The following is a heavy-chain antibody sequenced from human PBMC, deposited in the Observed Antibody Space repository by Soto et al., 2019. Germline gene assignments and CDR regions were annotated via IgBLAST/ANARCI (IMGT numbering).Heavy chain of an antibody. J-gene: IGHJ4*02. Sequence: PSETLSLTCTVSGGSISSYYWSWIRQPPGKGLEWIGYIYHSGSTYYNPSLKSRVTISVDRSKNQFSLKLSSVTAADTAVYYCARGGVTVTNYFDYWGQGTLVTVSS. CDR3: ARGGVTVTNYFDY. V-gene: IGHV4-59*12. CDR1: GGSISSYY. CDR2: IYHSGST. D-gene: IGHD4-17*01.